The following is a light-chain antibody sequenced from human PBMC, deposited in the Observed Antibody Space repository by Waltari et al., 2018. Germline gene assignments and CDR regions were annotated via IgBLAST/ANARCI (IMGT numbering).Light chain of an antibody. CDR1: SSDVGGYNY. V-gene: IGLV2-14*01. CDR3: SSYTSSSTLYV. Sequence: QSALTQPASVSGSPGQSITISCTGTSSDVGGYNYVPWYQQHPGKAPKLMIYDVTNRPSGVSIRFSGSKSGNTASLTISGLQAEDEADYYCSSYTSSSTLYVFGTGTKVTVL. J-gene: IGLJ1*01. CDR2: DVT.